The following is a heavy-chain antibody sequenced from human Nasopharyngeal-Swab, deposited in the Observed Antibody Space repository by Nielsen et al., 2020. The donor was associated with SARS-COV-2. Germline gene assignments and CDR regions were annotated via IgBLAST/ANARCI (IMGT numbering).Heavy chain of an antibody. CDR3: TALYRLDP. CDR2: IRKEADGGTT. Sequence: GGSLRLSCAASGLTLSDVRMYWVRQAPGKGLECVGHIRKEADGGTTEYAAPVKGRFTISRDDSMNTVYLQMNSLKTEDTAVYYCTALYRLDPWGQGALVTVSS. CDR1: GLTLSDVR. V-gene: IGHV3-15*07. J-gene: IGHJ5*02.